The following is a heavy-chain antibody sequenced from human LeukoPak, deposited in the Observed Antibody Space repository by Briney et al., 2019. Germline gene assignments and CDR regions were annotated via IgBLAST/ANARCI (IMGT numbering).Heavy chain of an antibody. CDR3: ARVDPAYCGGDCYNDY. CDR1: GYTFTSYG. CDR2: ISAYNGNT. D-gene: IGHD2-21*02. Sequence: ASVKVSCKASGYTFTSYGISWVRQAPGQGLEWMGWISAYNGNTNYAQKLQGRVTMTTDTSTSTAYMELRSPRSDDMAVYYCARVDPAYCGGDCYNDYWGQGTLVTVSS. J-gene: IGHJ4*02. V-gene: IGHV1-18*03.